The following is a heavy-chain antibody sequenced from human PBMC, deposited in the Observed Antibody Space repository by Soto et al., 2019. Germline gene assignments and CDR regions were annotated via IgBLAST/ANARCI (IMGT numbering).Heavy chain of an antibody. Sequence: EVQLVESGGGLAQPGRSLRLSCAASGFIFDDYAMHWVRQAPGKGLEWVSGISWQSGSIRYADSVKGRFTISRDNVKNSLYLQMNSLSVEDTALYYCAKDMFSSASGATLDYWGQGILVTVSS. J-gene: IGHJ4*02. CDR2: ISWQSGSI. V-gene: IGHV3-9*01. D-gene: IGHD6-19*01. CDR1: GFIFDDYA. CDR3: AKDMFSSASGATLDY.